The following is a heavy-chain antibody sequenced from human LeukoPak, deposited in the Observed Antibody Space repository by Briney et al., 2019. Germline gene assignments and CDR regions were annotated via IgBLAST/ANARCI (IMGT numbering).Heavy chain of an antibody. CDR2: IYNSGAT. D-gene: IGHD4-17*01. J-gene: IGHJ4*01. Sequence: SETLSLTCTVSVPSISNFYWSWIPQPAGKGREWIGRIYNSGATNYNTSLKSRVTMSRGTSKNQLSLILRSVTAADTAVYYCARDDVDTSIVTIQYWGQGSLVTVSS. CDR1: VPSISNFY. V-gene: IGHV4-4*07. CDR3: ARDDVDTSIVTIQY.